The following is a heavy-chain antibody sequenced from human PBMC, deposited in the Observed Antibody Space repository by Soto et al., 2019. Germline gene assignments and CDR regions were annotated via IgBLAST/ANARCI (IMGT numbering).Heavy chain of an antibody. CDR2: IYWYDDK. V-gene: IGHV2-5*01. CDR3: AHRGYMSGNWDQGYLDY. Sequence: QITLKESGPTRVKPTQTLTLTCNFSGFSLSTSGVGVGWLRQPPGKALEWLAVIYWYDDKRYSPSLKNRLTISKDASKNLVVLTMTSMDPADTATYFCAHRGYMSGNWDQGYLDYWGPGILIAVSS. CDR1: GFSLSTSGVG. D-gene: IGHD5-18*01. J-gene: IGHJ4*02.